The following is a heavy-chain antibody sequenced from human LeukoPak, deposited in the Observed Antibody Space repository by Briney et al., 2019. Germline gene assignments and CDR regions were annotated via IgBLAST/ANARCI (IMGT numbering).Heavy chain of an antibody. J-gene: IGHJ3*02. Sequence: GASVKVSCKASGYTFTSYGISWVRQAPGQGLEWMGWISAYNGNTNYVQKLQGRVTMTTDTSTSTAYMELRSLRSDDTAVYYCARERDDSSGYYRDAFDIWGQGTMVTVSS. CDR2: ISAYNGNT. CDR3: ARERDDSSGYYRDAFDI. V-gene: IGHV1-18*01. CDR1: GYTFTSYG. D-gene: IGHD3-22*01.